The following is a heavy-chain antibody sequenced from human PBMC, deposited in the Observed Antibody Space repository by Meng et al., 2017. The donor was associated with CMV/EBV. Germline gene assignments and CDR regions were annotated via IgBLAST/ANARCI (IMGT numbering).Heavy chain of an antibody. CDR2: IYYSGST. D-gene: IGHD3-22*01. Sequence: GSLRLSCTVTGCSISSYYWSWIRQPPGKGLDWIGYIYYSGSTNYNPSLKSRVTISVDTSKNQFSLKLSSVTAADTAVYYCARDRSGGYYYYWGQGTLVTVSS. CDR3: ARDRSGGYYYY. J-gene: IGHJ4*02. V-gene: IGHV4-59*01. CDR1: GCSISSYY.